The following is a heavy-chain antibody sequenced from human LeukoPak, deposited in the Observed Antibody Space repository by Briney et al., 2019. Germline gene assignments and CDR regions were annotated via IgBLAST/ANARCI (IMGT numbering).Heavy chain of an antibody. Sequence: PSETLSLTCTVSGYSISSGYYWGWIRQPPGKGLEWIGSIYHSGNTYYNPTLKSRVTISVDTSKNQFSLKLSSVTAADTAVYYCASRSGWYYYYFDYWGQGTLVTVSS. CDR2: IYHSGNT. CDR1: GYSISSGYY. J-gene: IGHJ4*02. V-gene: IGHV4-38-2*02. D-gene: IGHD6-19*01. CDR3: ASRSGWYYYYFDY.